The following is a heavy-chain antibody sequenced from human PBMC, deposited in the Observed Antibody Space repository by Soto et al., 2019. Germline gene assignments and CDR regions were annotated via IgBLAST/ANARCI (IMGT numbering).Heavy chain of an antibody. CDR3: ARERSVGYCITTTCPKPSYYYAKDV. CDR1: GGTFTNYA. V-gene: IGHV1-69*13. Sequence: SVKVSCKASGGTFTNYAFSWVRQAPGQGLEWMGGIIPIFCTPDYAQKFQGRVTITADESTRTASMELSSLRSDDTAVYYCARERSVGYCITTTCPKPSYYYAKDVLGEGTTVTVSS. D-gene: IGHD2-2*01. CDR2: IIPIFCTP. J-gene: IGHJ6*02.